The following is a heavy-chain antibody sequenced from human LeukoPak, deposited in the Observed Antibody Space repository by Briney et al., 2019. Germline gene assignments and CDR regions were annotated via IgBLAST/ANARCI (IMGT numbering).Heavy chain of an antibody. J-gene: IGHJ4*02. Sequence: PSETLSLTCAVYGGSFSGYYWSWIRQPPGKGLEWIGEINHSGSTNYNPSLESRVTISVDTSKNQFSLKLSSVTAADTAVYYCARGNSGWFYYFDYWGQGTLVTVSS. D-gene: IGHD6-19*01. CDR2: INHSGST. CDR3: ARGNSGWFYYFDY. CDR1: GGSFSGYY. V-gene: IGHV4-34*01.